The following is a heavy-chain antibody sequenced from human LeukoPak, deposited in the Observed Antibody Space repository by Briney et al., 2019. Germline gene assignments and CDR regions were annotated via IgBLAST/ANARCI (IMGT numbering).Heavy chain of an antibody. CDR2: ISGSGGST. CDR3: EKDMGVWFGELLNFDY. J-gene: IGHJ4*02. D-gene: IGHD3-10*01. V-gene: IGHV3-23*01. CDR1: GFTFSSYA. Sequence: GGSLRLSCAASGFTFSSYAMSWVRQAPGKGLEWVSAISGSGGSTYDADCVKGRFTTSRENYKNTLYLKMNSMRAEDTAVYYCEKDMGVWFGELLNFDYWGQGTLVTVSS.